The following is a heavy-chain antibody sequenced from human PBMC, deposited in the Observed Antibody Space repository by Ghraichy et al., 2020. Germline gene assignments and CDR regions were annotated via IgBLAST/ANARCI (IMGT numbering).Heavy chain of an antibody. CDR3: ARNWYCGGDCYPYFDY. V-gene: IGHV4-39*01. CDR1: GGSISSSSYY. Sequence: SQTLSLTCTVSGGSISSSSYYWGWIRPPPGKGLEWIGNIYYTGSTYYNPSLKSRVTISVDTSKNQFSLKLSSVTAADTAVYYCARNWYCGGDCYPYFDYWGQGTLVTVSS. D-gene: IGHD2-21*02. J-gene: IGHJ4*01. CDR2: IYYTGST.